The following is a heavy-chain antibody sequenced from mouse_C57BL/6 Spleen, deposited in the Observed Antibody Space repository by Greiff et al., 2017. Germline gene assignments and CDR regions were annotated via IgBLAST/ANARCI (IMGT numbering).Heavy chain of an antibody. D-gene: IGHD1-1*01. CDR3: ARSCPITTVVAHWYFDV. CDR2: INPNNGGT. J-gene: IGHJ1*03. Sequence: VQLQQSGPELVKPGASVKIPCKASGYTFTDYNMDWVKQSHGKSLEWIGDINPNNGGTIYNQKFKGKATLTVDKSSSTAYMELRSLTSEDTAVYYCARSCPITTVVAHWYFDVWGTGTTVTVSS. CDR1: GYTFTDYN. V-gene: IGHV1-18*01.